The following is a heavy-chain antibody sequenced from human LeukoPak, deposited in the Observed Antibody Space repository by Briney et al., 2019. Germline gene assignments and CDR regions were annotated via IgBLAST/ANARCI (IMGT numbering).Heavy chain of an antibody. CDR2: INPRGGSA. V-gene: IGHV1-46*01. CDR1: GYTFTSFF. CDR3: ARDYHGSGSLTTFDS. Sequence: ASVKVSCKASGYTFTSFFTHWVRQAPGQGLEWMGIINPRGGSATSAQRFQGRLTVTRDTSTSTVYMELSSLTSEDTAVYYCARDYHGSGSLTTFDSWGQGTLVTVSS. D-gene: IGHD3-10*01. J-gene: IGHJ4*02.